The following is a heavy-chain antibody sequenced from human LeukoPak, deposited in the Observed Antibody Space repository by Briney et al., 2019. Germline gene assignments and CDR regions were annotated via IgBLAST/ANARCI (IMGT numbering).Heavy chain of an antibody. D-gene: IGHD3-9*01. CDR3: ARDRVYDILTGYYKRWLDP. J-gene: IGHJ5*02. CDR2: IYYSGST. V-gene: IGHV4-31*03. CDR1: GGSISSGGYY. Sequence: PSQTLSLTCTVSGGSISSGGYYWSWIRQHPGKGLEWIGYIYYSGSTYYNPSLKSRVTISVDTSKNQFSLKLSSVTAADTAVYYCARDRVYDILTGYYKRWLDPWGQGTLVTVSS.